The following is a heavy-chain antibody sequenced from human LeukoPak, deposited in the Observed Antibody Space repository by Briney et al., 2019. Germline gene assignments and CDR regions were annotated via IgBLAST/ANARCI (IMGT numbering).Heavy chain of an antibody. V-gene: IGHV3-7*01. Sequence: GGSLRLSCAASGFTFSNYWMNWVRQAPGRGLEWVANIKQDGSEKYYVDSVKGRFTISRDNAKNSLYLQLNSLRVEDTAVYYCASQRFLDYWGQGTLVTVSS. D-gene: IGHD3-3*01. J-gene: IGHJ4*02. CDR2: IKQDGSEK. CDR3: ASQRFLDY. CDR1: GFTFSNYW.